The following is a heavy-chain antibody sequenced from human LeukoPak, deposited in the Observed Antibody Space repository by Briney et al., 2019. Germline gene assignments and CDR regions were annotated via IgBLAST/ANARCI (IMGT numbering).Heavy chain of an antibody. V-gene: IGHV3-15*01. CDR1: GFTFSNAW. CDR3: TTDLYYYDSSGYLACLDY. J-gene: IGHJ4*02. Sequence: GGSLRLSCAASGFTFSNAWMSWVRQAPGKGLEWVGRIKSKTDGGTTDYAAPVKGRFTISRDDSKNTLYLQMNSLKTEDTAVYYCTTDLYYYDSSGYLACLDYWGQGTLVTVSS. D-gene: IGHD3-22*01. CDR2: IKSKTDGGTT.